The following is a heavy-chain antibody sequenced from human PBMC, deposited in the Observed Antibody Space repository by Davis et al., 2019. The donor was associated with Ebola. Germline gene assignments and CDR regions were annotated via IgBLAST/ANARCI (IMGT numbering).Heavy chain of an antibody. V-gene: IGHV3-74*01. J-gene: IGHJ4*02. CDR2: INSDGRTT. CDR1: EFTFSSYW. Sequence: GESLKISCAASEFTFSSYWMHWVRQAPGKGLVWVSRINSDGRTTAYADSVKGRFTISRDNAKNTLYLQMNSLRAEDTAVYYCARGIGEDWGQGTLVTVSS. CDR3: ARGIGED. D-gene: IGHD2-21*01.